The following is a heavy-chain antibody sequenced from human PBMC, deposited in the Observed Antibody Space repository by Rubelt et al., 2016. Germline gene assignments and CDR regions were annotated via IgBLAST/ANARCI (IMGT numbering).Heavy chain of an antibody. V-gene: IGHV4-61*08. D-gene: IGHD1-26*01. CDR1: GGSISNDGYY. CDR3: ARGLSIVGATGDY. J-gene: IGHJ4*02. CDR2: IYYSGSA. Sequence: QMQLQQWGAGLLKPSETLSLTCTVSGGSISNDGYYWGWIRQPPGKGLEWIGYIYYSGSANYNTSLKSRVTISGDTSKNQFSLKLGPVTAADTAVYYGARGLSIVGATGDYWGQGNLVTVSS.